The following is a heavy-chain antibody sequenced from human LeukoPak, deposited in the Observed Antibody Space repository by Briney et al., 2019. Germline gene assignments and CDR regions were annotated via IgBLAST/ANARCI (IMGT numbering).Heavy chain of an antibody. J-gene: IGHJ4*02. CDR2: ISAYNGNT. V-gene: IGHV1-18*01. CDR1: GYTFTSYG. D-gene: IGHD5-18*01. Sequence: GASVKVSCKASGYTFTSYGISWVRQAPGQGLEWMGWISAYNGNTSYAQKLQGRVTMTTDTSTSTAYMELRSLRSDDTAVYYCARGLAPLNWIQLWLPMAFDYWGQGTLVTVSS. CDR3: ARGLAPLNWIQLWLPMAFDY.